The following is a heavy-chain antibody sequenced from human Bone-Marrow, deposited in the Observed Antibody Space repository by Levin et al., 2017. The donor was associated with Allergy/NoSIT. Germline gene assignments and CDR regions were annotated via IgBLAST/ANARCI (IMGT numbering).Heavy chain of an antibody. D-gene: IGHD5-12*01. CDR2: IHSGGRK. CDR1: GFTIRTNY. J-gene: IGHJ4*02. Sequence: LSLPCAASGFTIRTNYMSWVRQVPGKGLEWVSIIHSGGRKNYADSVKGRFTISRDNYNNTLYLQMNSLRGEDTAIYYCARDDVVATNHWGQGTLVIVSS. V-gene: IGHV3-66*01. CDR3: ARDDVVATNH.